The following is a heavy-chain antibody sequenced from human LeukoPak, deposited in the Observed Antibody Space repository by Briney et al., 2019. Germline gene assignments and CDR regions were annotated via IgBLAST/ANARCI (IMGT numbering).Heavy chain of an antibody. CDR2: IYYSGST. V-gene: IGHV4-39*01. Sequence: PSETLSLTCTVSGGSISSSSYFWVWIRQPPGKGLEWIGSIYYSGSTYYNPSLMSRVTISVDTSKNQFSLKLNSVTAADTAVYYCARHWGRDTFDIWAKGQWSPSLQ. D-gene: IGHD3-16*01. J-gene: IGHJ3*02. CDR3: ARHWGRDTFDI. CDR1: GGSISSSSYF.